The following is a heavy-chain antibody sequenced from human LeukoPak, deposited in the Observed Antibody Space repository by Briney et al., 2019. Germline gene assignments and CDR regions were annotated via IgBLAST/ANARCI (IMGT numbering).Heavy chain of an antibody. J-gene: IGHJ6*02. CDR3: ARDLLFPTAHYYYYYGMDV. D-gene: IGHD2-21*01. Sequence: GGSLRLSCAASGFTFSSYGMHWVSQAPGKGLEWVAFIWYDGSNKYYADSVKGRFTISRDNSKNTLYLQMNSLRAEDTAVYYCARDLLFPTAHYYYYYGMDVWGQGTTVTVSS. CDR1: GFTFSSYG. CDR2: IWYDGSNK. V-gene: IGHV3-33*01.